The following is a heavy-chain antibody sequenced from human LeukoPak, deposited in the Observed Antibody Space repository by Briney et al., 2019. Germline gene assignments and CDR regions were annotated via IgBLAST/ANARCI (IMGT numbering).Heavy chain of an antibody. J-gene: IGHJ6*03. CDR2: ISGSGGST. D-gene: IGHD3-10*01. Sequence: PGGSLRLSCAASGFTFSSYGMSWVRQAPGKGLEWVSAISGSGGSTYYADSVKGRFTISRDNSENTLYLQMNSLRAEDTAVYYCAKSLTSYGSGKYYMDVWGKGTTVTISS. CDR1: GFTFSSYG. CDR3: AKSLTSYGSGKYYMDV. V-gene: IGHV3-23*01.